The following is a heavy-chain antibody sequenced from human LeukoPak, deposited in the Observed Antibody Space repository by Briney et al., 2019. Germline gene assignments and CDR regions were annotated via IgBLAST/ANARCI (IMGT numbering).Heavy chain of an antibody. CDR2: INHSGST. V-gene: IGHV4-34*01. CDR1: GGSFSGYY. CDR3: ARGRGYSSGYYYLDY. Sequence: SETLSLTCAVYGGSFSGYYWSWIRQPPGKGLEWIGEINHSGSTNYNPSLKSRVTISVDTSKNQFSLKLSSVTAADTAVYYCARGRGYSSGYYYLDYWGQGTLVTVSS. D-gene: IGHD3-22*01. J-gene: IGHJ4*02.